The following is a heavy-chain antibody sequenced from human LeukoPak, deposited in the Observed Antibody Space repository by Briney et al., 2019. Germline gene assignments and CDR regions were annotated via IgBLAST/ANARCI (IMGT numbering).Heavy chain of an antibody. V-gene: IGHV3-30*02. CDR2: IHHDGSNK. Sequence: PGGSLRLSCAASGFIFSSYGMHWVRQAPGKGLDWVAFIHHDGSNKYYADSVRGRFTISRDNSKNTLYLQMNSLRAEDTAVYYCAKRRGLELLYYYYMDVWGKGTTVTVSS. J-gene: IGHJ6*03. D-gene: IGHD1-7*01. CDR1: GFIFSSYG. CDR3: AKRRGLELLYYYYMDV.